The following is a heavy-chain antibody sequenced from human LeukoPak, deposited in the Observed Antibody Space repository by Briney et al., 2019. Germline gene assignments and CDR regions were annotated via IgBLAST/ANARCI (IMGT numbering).Heavy chain of an antibody. Sequence: GGSLRLSCVASGFTFSSYSMNWVRQAPGKGLEWVSYISSSGTTKYYADSVKGRFTISRDNSKNTLYLHMNSLRAEDTALYYCAKGHQVTTFYDAFDIWGQGTMVTVSS. CDR1: GFTFSSYS. J-gene: IGHJ3*02. CDR2: ISSSGTTK. CDR3: AKGHQVTTFYDAFDI. D-gene: IGHD4-17*01. V-gene: IGHV3-48*01.